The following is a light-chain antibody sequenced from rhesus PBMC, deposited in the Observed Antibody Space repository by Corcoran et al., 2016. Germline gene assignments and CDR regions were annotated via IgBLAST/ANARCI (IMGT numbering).Light chain of an antibody. J-gene: IGKJ3*01. V-gene: IGKV1-21*01. CDR2: KAS. CDR1: QGLSSW. CDR3: QQYNSAPFT. Sequence: DIQMTQSPSSLSASVGDRVTITCRASQGLSSWLAWYQQKPGKAPKLLLYKASSLQSGVPSRFSGRGSGTDFTLTISSLPPEDFATYYCQQYNSAPFTFGPGTKLDIK.